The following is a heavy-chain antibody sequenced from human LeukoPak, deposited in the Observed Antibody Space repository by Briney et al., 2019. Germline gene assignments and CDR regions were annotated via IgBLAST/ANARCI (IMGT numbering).Heavy chain of an antibody. J-gene: IGHJ5*02. CDR2: IYYSGST. V-gene: IGHV4-59*08. D-gene: IGHD3-10*01. CDR3: ARHGITMVRGVSNWFDP. Sequence: PSETLSLTCTVSGGSISSYYWSWIRQPPGKGLEWIGYIYYSGSTNYNPSLKSRVTISVDTSKNQFSLKLSSVIAADTAVYYCARHGITMVRGVSNWFDPWGQGTLVTVSS. CDR1: GGSISSYY.